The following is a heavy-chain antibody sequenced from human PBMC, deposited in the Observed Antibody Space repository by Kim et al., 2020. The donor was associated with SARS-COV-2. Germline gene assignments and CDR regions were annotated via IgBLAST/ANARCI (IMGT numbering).Heavy chain of an antibody. CDR3: ARDKAGGSGSYYNVDYYYGMDV. D-gene: IGHD3-10*01. V-gene: IGHV3-33*01. CDR2: IWYDGSNK. CDR1: GFTFSSYG. Sequence: GGSLRLSCAASGFTFSSYGMHWVRQAPGKGLEWVAVIWYDGSNKYYADSVKGRFTISRDNSKNTLYLQMNSLRAEDTAVYYCARDKAGGSGSYYNVDYYYGMDVWGQGTTVTVSS. J-gene: IGHJ6*02.